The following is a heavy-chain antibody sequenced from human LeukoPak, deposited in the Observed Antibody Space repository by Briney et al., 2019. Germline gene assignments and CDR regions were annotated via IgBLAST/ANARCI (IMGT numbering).Heavy chain of an antibody. Sequence: PSETLSLTCTVSGGSISSSSYYWGWIRQPPGKGLEWIGSIYYSGSTYYNPSLKSRVTISVDTSKNQFSLKLSSVTAADTAVYYCARDSRSDSNDYWGQGTLVTVSS. CDR2: IYYSGST. V-gene: IGHV4-39*07. CDR1: GGSISSSSYY. D-gene: IGHD3/OR15-3a*01. CDR3: ARDSRSDSNDY. J-gene: IGHJ4*02.